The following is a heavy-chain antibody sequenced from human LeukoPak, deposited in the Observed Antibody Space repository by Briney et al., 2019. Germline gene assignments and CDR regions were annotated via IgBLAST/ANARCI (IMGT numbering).Heavy chain of an antibody. D-gene: IGHD2-2*01. CDR1: GFTFSSYA. J-gene: IGHJ5*02. CDR3: AKGGRDIVVVPAAPNWFDP. CDR2: ISYDGSNK. Sequence: GGSLRLSCAASGFTFSSYAMHWVRQAPGKGLEWVAVISYDGSNKYYADSVKGRFTISRDNSKNTLYLQMNSLRAEDTAVYYCAKGGRDIVVVPAAPNWFDPWGQGTLVTVSS. V-gene: IGHV3-30*04.